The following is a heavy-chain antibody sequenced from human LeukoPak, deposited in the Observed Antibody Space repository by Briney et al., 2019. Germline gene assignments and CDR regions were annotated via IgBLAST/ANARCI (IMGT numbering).Heavy chain of an antibody. CDR1: GFTFSSYE. CDR3: ARDFGSGSYYYYYYYMDV. J-gene: IGHJ6*03. V-gene: IGHV3-48*03. D-gene: IGHD3-10*01. CDR2: ISSSGSTI. Sequence: PGGSLRLSCAASGFTFSSYEMNWVRQAPGKGLEWVSYISSSGSTIYYADSVKGRFTISRDNAKNSLYLQMNSLRAEDTAVYYCARDFGSGSYYYYYYYMDVWGKGTTVTISS.